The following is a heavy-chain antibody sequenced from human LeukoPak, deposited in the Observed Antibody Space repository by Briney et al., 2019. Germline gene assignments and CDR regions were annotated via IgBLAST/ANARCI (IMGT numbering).Heavy chain of an antibody. D-gene: IGHD6-13*01. V-gene: IGHV1-18*01. Sequence: ASVTVSCKASVYTFTIYGISWVRQAPGQGLEWMGWITAYNDNTYYAQKLQGRVTMTTDTSTSTAYMELRSLRSDDTAVYYCARDLRRGSSSWYVSGGDYWGQGTLVTVSS. J-gene: IGHJ4*02. CDR3: ARDLRRGSSSWYVSGGDY. CDR2: ITAYNDNT. CDR1: VYTFTIYG.